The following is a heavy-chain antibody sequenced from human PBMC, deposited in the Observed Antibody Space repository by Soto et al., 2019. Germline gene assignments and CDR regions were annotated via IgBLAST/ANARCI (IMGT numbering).Heavy chain of an antibody. CDR1: GGSISSGGYY. V-gene: IGHV4-31*03. D-gene: IGHD4-17*01. CDR3: ARRYGDCFDF. CDR2: IHYRGTT. J-gene: IGHJ4*02. Sequence: SETLSLTCTVSGGSISSGGYYWSWIRQHPGKGLEWIGYIHYRGTTYYHPSLKGRVTMSVDTSKNQFSLKLRSVTAADTAVYYCARRYGDCFDFWGQGTLVTVSS.